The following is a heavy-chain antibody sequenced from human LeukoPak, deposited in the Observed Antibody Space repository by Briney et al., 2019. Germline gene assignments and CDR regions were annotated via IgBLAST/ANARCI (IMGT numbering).Heavy chain of an antibody. CDR2: MNPNSGNT. CDR3: ARGVRVAGLAAAGKGGFKYYFDY. D-gene: IGHD6-13*01. Sequence: ASVKVSCKASGYTFTSYDINWVRQATGQGLEWMGWMNPNSGNTGYAQKFQGRVTMTRNTSISTAYMELSSLRSEDTAVYYCARGVRVAGLAAAGKGGFKYYFDYWGQGTLVTVSS. V-gene: IGHV1-8*01. J-gene: IGHJ4*02. CDR1: GYTFTSYD.